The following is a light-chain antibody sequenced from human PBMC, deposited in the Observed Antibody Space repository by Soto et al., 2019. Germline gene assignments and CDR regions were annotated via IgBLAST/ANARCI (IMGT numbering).Light chain of an antibody. CDR1: QGIRND. Sequence: AIQMTQSPSSLSASVGDRVTITCRASQGIRNDLGWYQQKPGKAPKLLIHAASSLQSGVPSRFSGSGSGTDSTLTISSLQPEDFATYYCLQDYNYPLTFGQGTKVDIK. CDR3: LQDYNYPLT. CDR2: AAS. J-gene: IGKJ1*01. V-gene: IGKV1-6*01.